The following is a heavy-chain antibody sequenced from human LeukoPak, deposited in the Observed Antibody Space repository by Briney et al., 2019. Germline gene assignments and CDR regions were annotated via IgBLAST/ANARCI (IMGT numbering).Heavy chain of an antibody. V-gene: IGHV3-11*01. CDR1: GFTFSDYY. D-gene: IGHD6-13*01. Sequence: KPGGSLRLSCAASGFTFSDYYMSWIRQAPGKGLEWVSYISSSGSTIYYADSVKGRFTISGDNAKNSLYLQMNSLRAEDTAVYYCAKGSAGGRPYYFDYWGQGTLVPVSS. CDR2: ISSSGSTI. CDR3: AKGSAGGRPYYFDY. J-gene: IGHJ4*02.